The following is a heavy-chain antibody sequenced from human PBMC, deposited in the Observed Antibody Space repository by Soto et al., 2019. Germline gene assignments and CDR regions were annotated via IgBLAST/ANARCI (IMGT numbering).Heavy chain of an antibody. Sequence: GGSLRLSCAASGFTFSSYSMNWVRQAPGKGLEWVSYISSSSRTIYYADTVKGRFTIYRDNAKNSMYLQMNSQRAEDMFVYYCARDQRWLRFFDYWGQGTLVTVSS. CDR1: GFTFSSYS. D-gene: IGHD5-12*01. V-gene: IGHV3-48*01. CDR2: ISSSSRTI. J-gene: IGHJ4*02. CDR3: ARDQRWLRFFDY.